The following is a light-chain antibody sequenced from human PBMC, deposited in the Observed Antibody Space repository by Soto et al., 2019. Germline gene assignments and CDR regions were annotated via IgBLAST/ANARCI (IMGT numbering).Light chain of an antibody. CDR2: GAS. Sequence: EIVLTQSPGTLSLSPGERATLSCRASQSVSSSYLAWYQQKPGQAPRLLIYGASNRATGIPARFSGSGSGTDFTLTISSLEAEDFAVYYCQQRSIWPLTFGQGTRLEIK. V-gene: IGKV3D-20*02. J-gene: IGKJ5*01. CDR3: QQRSIWPLT. CDR1: QSVSSSY.